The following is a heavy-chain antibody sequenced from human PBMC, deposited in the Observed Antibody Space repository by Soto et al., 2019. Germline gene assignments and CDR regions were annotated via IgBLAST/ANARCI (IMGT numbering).Heavy chain of an antibody. V-gene: IGHV1-46*01. Sequence: ASVKVSCKASGYTFTSYYMHWVRQAPGQGLEWMGIINPSGGSTSYAQKFQGRVTMTRDTSTSTVYMELSSLRSEDTAVYYCARGSITMIVVVPQGPGMDVWGQGTTVPV. J-gene: IGHJ6*02. CDR3: ARGSITMIVVVPQGPGMDV. D-gene: IGHD3-22*01. CDR2: INPSGGST. CDR1: GYTFTSYY.